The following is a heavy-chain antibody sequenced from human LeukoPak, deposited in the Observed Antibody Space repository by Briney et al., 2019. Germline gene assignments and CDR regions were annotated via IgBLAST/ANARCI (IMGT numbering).Heavy chain of an antibody. V-gene: IGHV3-30*02. CDR2: IRYDGSNK. D-gene: IGHD3-22*01. CDR3: AKEKKYYYDSTGYPGYDY. Sequence: GGSLRLSCTASGFTFSNYGIHWVHQAPGKGLGWVAFIRYDGSNKYYADSVKGRFTISRDNSKSTLYLQMNSLRAEDTAVYYCAKEKKYYYDSTGYPGYDYWGQGTLVTVSS. J-gene: IGHJ4*02. CDR1: GFTFSNYG.